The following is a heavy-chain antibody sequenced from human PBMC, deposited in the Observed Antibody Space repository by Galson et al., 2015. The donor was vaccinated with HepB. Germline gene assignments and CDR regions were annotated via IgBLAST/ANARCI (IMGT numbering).Heavy chain of an antibody. V-gene: IGHV3-15*01. CDR2: IMTKSEGGRT. J-gene: IGHJ4*02. D-gene: IGHD3/OR15-3a*01. CDR3: TTVAGDYWNGRYIPDF. CDR1: PFIFNNAW. Sequence: SLRLSCATSPFIFNNAWMSWVRQSPGKGLEWVGRIMTKSEGGRTDYAAPVKGRFAISRDYSKSTVYLEMNGLRTEDTAVYYCTTVAGDYWNGRYIPDFWGQGTMVIVS.